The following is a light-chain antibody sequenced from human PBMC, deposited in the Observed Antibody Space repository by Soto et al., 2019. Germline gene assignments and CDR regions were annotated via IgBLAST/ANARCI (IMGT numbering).Light chain of an antibody. Sequence: TQSPSKISLSXGEGVTISXRASQSVSSNLAWYRHQPGQPPRLVIYDIFTRDTGVPTRISGSGSGTEFTLTISSLEPEDFAVYYCQQRSNSPITFGLGHDWR. CDR2: DIF. CDR3: QQRSNSPIT. J-gene: IGKJ5*01. V-gene: IGKV3-11*01. CDR1: QSVSSN.